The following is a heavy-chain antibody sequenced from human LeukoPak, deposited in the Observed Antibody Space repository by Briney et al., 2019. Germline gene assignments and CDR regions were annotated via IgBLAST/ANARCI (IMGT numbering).Heavy chain of an antibody. D-gene: IGHD3-22*01. J-gene: IGHJ4*02. V-gene: IGHV5-51*01. CDR1: GYGFTSYW. CDR3: ARFTTMIVVVPGDFDY. Sequence: GESLKISCKGSGYGFTSYWIGWVRQMPGKGLEWMGIIYPGDSDTRYSPSFQGQVTISANKSISTAYLQWSSLKASDTSLYYCARFTTMIVVVPGDFDYWDQGILVTVSS. CDR2: IYPGDSDT.